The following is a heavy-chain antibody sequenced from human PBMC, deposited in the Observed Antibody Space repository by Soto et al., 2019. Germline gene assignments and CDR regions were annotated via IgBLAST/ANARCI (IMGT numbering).Heavy chain of an antibody. CDR1: GGSISSYY. CDR3: ARDSGGEPLYYYYGMDV. D-gene: IGHD3-10*01. Sequence: SKTLSLSCTVSGGSISSYYWSWIRQPAGKGLEWIGRIYTSGSTNYNPSLKSRVTMSVDTSKNQFSLKLSSVTAADTAVYYCARDSGGEPLYYYYGMDVWGQGTTVTVS. V-gene: IGHV4-4*07. CDR2: IYTSGST. J-gene: IGHJ6*02.